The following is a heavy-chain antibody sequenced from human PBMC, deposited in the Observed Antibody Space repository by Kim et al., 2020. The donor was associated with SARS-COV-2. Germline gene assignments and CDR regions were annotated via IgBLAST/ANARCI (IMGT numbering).Heavy chain of an antibody. Sequence: GGSLRLSCTASGFTFGDYAMSWFRQAPGKGLEWVGFIRSKAYGGTTEYAASVKGRFTISRDDSKSIAYLQMNSLKTEDTAVYYCTRGRGEYSYGQNPPDYWGQGTLVTVSS. V-gene: IGHV3-49*03. D-gene: IGHD5-18*01. CDR2: IRSKAYGGTT. J-gene: IGHJ4*02. CDR1: GFTFGDYA. CDR3: TRGRGEYSYGQNPPDY.